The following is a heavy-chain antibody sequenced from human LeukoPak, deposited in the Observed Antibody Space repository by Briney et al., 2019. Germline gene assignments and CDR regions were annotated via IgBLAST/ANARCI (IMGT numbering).Heavy chain of an antibody. Sequence: SETLSLTCTVSGGSISSYYWSWIRQPPGKGLEWIGYIYYSGSTNYNPSLKSRVTISVDTSKNQFSPKLSSVTAADTAVYYCXXVDSSGYYWSWFDPWGQGTLVTVSS. CDR3: XXVDSSGYYWSWFDP. CDR2: IYYSGST. CDR1: GGSISSYY. D-gene: IGHD3-22*01. V-gene: IGHV4-59*01. J-gene: IGHJ5*02.